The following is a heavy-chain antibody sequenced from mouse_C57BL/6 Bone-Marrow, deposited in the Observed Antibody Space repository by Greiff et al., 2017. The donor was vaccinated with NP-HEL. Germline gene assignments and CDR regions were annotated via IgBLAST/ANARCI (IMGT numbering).Heavy chain of an antibody. CDR3: TTLYDYFDY. D-gene: IGHD1-3*01. CDR1: GFNIKDDY. V-gene: IGHV14-4*01. Sequence: VQLQQSGAELVRPGASVKLSCTASGFNIKDDYMHWVKQRPEQGLEWIGWIDPENGDTEYASKFQGKATITADPSSNTAYLQLSSLTSEDTAVYYGTTLYDYFDYWGQGTTLTVSS. J-gene: IGHJ2*01. CDR2: IDPENGDT.